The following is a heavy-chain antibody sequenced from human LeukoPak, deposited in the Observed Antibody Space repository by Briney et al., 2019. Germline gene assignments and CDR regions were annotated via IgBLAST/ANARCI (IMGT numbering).Heavy chain of an antibody. CDR3: AKMKTVTTETDFDY. CDR2: IGGSGAST. Sequence: HPGGSLRLSCAASGVTFRTYAMSWVRQAPGKGLEWVAGIGGSGASTFYADSVKGRFTISRDNSKNTLYLQMNSLRAEDTAVYYCAKMKTVTTETDFDYWGQGTLVTVSS. J-gene: IGHJ4*02. D-gene: IGHD4-11*01. V-gene: IGHV3-23*01. CDR1: GVTFRTYA.